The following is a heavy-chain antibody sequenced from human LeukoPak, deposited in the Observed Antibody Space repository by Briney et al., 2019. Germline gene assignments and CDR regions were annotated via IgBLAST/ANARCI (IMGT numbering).Heavy chain of an antibody. V-gene: IGHV3-21*01. J-gene: IGHJ4*02. CDR1: GFIFSGYS. CDR2: ITSSTSYI. Sequence: PGGSLRLSCAASGFIFSGYSVNWVRQTPGKGLEWVSSITSSTSYIYYADSVKGRFTISRDNAKNSLYLQMNSLRAEDTAVYYCARGGDWNYAVDYCGQGTLVIVSS. D-gene: IGHD1-7*01. CDR3: ARGGDWNYAVDY.